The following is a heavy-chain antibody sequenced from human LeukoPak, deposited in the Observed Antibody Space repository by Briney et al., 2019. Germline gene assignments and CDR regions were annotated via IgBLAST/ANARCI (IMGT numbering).Heavy chain of an antibody. V-gene: IGHV3-66*04. D-gene: IGHD3-22*01. CDR2: IYSGGST. CDR3: ARRSGYRADAFDY. Sequence: AGGSLRLSCAASEFSVGSNYMTWVRQAPGKGLEWVSLIYSGGSTYYADSVKGRFTISRDNSKNTLYLQMNSLRAEDTAVYYCARRSGYRADAFDYWGQGTLVTVSS. J-gene: IGHJ4*02. CDR1: EFSVGSNY.